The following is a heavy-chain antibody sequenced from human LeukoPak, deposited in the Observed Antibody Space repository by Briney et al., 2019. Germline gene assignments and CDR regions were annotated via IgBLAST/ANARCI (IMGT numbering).Heavy chain of an antibody. J-gene: IGHJ5*02. Sequence: ASVKVSCKASGYTFTDHGIIWVRQAPGEGLEWMGGISTYSASHGSTSYAQNFQGRLTMSTDTPTSTAYMELRSLTSDDTAVYYCARGVIVGGGVGFDPWGQGTLVIVSS. D-gene: IGHD3-22*01. CDR1: GYTFTDHG. CDR2: ISTYSASHGST. V-gene: IGHV1-18*01. CDR3: ARGVIVGGGVGFDP.